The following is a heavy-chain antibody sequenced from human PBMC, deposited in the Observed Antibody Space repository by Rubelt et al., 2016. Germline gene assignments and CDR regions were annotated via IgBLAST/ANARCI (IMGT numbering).Heavy chain of an antibody. J-gene: IGHJ4*02. Sequence: EVQLVESGGGLVQPGGSLRLSCAASGFDFDTYQMNWIRQAPGKGLEWVSSISSSSTYMYYADSVKGRFTISRDDAKNSLYLQMNSLRAEDTAVYYCARDVQWVYRGTDYWGQGTLVTVSS. V-gene: IGHV3-21*01. CDR3: ARDVQWVYRGTDY. D-gene: IGHD1-1*01. CDR2: ISSSSTYM. CDR1: GFDFDTYQ.